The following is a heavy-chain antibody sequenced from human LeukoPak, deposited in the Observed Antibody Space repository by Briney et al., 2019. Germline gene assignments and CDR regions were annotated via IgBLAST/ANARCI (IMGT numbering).Heavy chain of an antibody. D-gene: IGHD3-10*01. CDR2: ISNSGGST. V-gene: IGHV3-23*01. CDR3: ATGKTVLLWFGTSYYFDY. J-gene: IGHJ4*02. CDR1: GFTFITYA. Sequence: GGSLRLSCAASGFTFITYAMTWVRQAPGKGLEWVSSISNSGGSTYYADSVRGRFTISRDNSKNTLYLQMNSLRAEDTAVYYCATGKTVLLWFGTSYYFDYWGQGTLVTVSS.